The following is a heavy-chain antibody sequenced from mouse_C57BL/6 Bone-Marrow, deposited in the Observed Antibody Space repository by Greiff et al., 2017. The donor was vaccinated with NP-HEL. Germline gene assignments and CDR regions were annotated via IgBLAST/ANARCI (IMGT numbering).Heavy chain of an antibody. J-gene: IGHJ1*03. V-gene: IGHV1-63*01. CDR2: IYPGGGYT. Sequence: QVHVKQSGAELVRPGTSVKMSCKASGYTFTNYWIGWAKQRPGHGLEWIGDIYPGGGYTNYNEKFKGKATLTADKSSSTAYMQFSSLTSEDSAIYYCASGGGYFDVWGTGTTVTVSS. CDR3: ASGGGYFDV. D-gene: IGHD1-1*02. CDR1: GYTFTNYW.